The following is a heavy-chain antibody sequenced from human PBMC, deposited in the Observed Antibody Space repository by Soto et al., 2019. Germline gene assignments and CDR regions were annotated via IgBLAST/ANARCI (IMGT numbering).Heavy chain of an antibody. CDR2: ISAYNGNT. D-gene: IGHD4-17*01. CDR1: NYTFPTYG. Sequence: GASVKVSCKASNYTFPTYGISWVRQAPGQGLEWMGWISAYNGNTNYAQKLQGRVTMTTDTSTSTAYMELRSLRSDDTAVYYCARDPNTVTPRFQHWGQGTLVTVSS. V-gene: IGHV1-18*01. CDR3: ARDPNTVTPRFQH. J-gene: IGHJ1*01.